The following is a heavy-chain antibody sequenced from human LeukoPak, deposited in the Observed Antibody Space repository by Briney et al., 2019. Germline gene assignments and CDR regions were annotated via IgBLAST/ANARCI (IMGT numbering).Heavy chain of an antibody. D-gene: IGHD6-19*01. V-gene: IGHV3-30*02. J-gene: IGHJ4*02. Sequence: GGSLRLSCAASGFTFSSYGMHCVRQAPGKGLEWVAFIRYDGSNKYYADSVKGRFTISRDNSKNTLYLQMNSLRAEDTAVYYCAKDLGQWLAEYYFDYWGQGTLVTVSS. CDR2: IRYDGSNK. CDR1: GFTFSSYG. CDR3: AKDLGQWLAEYYFDY.